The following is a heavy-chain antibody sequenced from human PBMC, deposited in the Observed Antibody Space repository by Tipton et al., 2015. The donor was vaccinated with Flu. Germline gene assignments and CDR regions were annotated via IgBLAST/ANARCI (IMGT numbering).Heavy chain of an antibody. V-gene: IGHV3-33*06. Sequence: RSLRLSCAASGFTFSSYDMNWVRQAPGKGLEWVAIIRYDGSYKYYAESVKGRFTISRDNSKNTLSLQMHSLRAEDTAIYYCAKVIPEKVSGLDYWGQGTLVTVSS. D-gene: IGHD5/OR15-5a*01. J-gene: IGHJ4*02. CDR1: GFTFSSYD. CDR3: AKVIPEKVSGLDY. CDR2: IRYDGSYK.